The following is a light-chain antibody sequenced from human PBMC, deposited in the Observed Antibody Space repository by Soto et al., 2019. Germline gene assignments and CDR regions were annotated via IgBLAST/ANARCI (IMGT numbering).Light chain of an antibody. CDR1: QRVSTF. J-gene: IGKJ1*01. Sequence: EIVLTQSPGTLSLSPGDRATLSCRASQRVSTFLAWYQQRPGQAPRLLISEASNRATGVPARFGGSGSGTDFTLTISSLEPEDFAVYYCQQSHNWPRTFGQGTKVDIK. CDR3: QQSHNWPRT. V-gene: IGKV3-11*01. CDR2: EAS.